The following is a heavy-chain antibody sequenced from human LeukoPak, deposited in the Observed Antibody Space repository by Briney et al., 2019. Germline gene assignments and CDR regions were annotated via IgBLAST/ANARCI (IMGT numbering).Heavy chain of an antibody. V-gene: IGHV4-4*07. Sequence: PSETLSLTCTVSGGSISSYYWSWIRQPAGKGLEWIGRIYTSGSTNYNPSLKSRVTMSVDTSKNQFSLKLSSVTAADTAVYYCARKTGDPHYYYYYMDVWGKGTTVTVSS. D-gene: IGHD7-27*01. CDR2: IYTSGST. CDR1: GGSISSYY. CDR3: ARKTGDPHYYYYYMDV. J-gene: IGHJ6*03.